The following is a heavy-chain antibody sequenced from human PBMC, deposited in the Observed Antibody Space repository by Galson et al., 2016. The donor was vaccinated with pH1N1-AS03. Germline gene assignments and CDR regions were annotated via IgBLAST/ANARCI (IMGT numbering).Heavy chain of an antibody. Sequence: SCKASGYTFTNYDINWVRQATGQGLEWMGWMNPNSGNTNYAQKFQGRVTMTTDTSTSTAYMELRSLRSDDTAVFYCARDLGGGIIKEAYWGQGTLVTVSS. CDR2: MNPNSGNT. V-gene: IGHV1-8*01. CDR3: ARDLGGGIIKEAY. D-gene: IGHD3-10*01. J-gene: IGHJ4*02. CDR1: GYTFTNYD.